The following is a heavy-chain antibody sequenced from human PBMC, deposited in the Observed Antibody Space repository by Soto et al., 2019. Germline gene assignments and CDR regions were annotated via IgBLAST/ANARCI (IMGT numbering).Heavy chain of an antibody. Sequence: SETLSLTCILSGGSISSSSYYWGWIRQPPGKGLEGIGRTYYSGSSYYNPSRKIRVPISVGTSKNQFSLDPHSLTAAVPAVFCGARYSARYWLGRWRKGSLGTVAS. CDR1: GGSISSSSYY. J-gene: IGHJ5*02. V-gene: IGHV4-39*01. CDR3: ARYSARYWLGR. D-gene: IGHD6-13*01. CDR2: TYYSGSS.